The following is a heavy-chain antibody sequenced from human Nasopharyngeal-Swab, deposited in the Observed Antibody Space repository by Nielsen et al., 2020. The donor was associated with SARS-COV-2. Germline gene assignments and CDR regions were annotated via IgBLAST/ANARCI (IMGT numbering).Heavy chain of an antibody. J-gene: IGHJ5*02. CDR3: ARERRITIFGVVIIGWFDP. D-gene: IGHD3-3*01. Sequence: ASVQVSCKASGYTFTSYDINWVRQATGQGLEWMGWMNPNSGNTGYAQKFQGRVTMTRNTSISTAYMELSSLRSEDTAVYYCARERRITIFGVVIIGWFDPWGQGTLVTVSS. V-gene: IGHV1-8*01. CDR2: MNPNSGNT. CDR1: GYTFTSYD.